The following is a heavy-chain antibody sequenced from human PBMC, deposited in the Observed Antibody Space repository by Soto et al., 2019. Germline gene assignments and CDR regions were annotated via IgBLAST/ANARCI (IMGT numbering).Heavy chain of an antibody. J-gene: IGHJ4*02. CDR1: GFTFSDYC. Sequence: EVQLVESGGGLVQPGGSLRLSCAASGFTFSDYCMDWVRQAPGKGLEWVGRTGTRANSYTTEYAASVKGRITISRDDSKNSLYLQMNSLPTEDTAVYYCDRLVRAKAGFAFWGKGTLVTVSS. CDR3: DRLVRAKAGFAF. V-gene: IGHV3-72*01. D-gene: IGHD1-26*01. CDR2: TGTRANSYTT.